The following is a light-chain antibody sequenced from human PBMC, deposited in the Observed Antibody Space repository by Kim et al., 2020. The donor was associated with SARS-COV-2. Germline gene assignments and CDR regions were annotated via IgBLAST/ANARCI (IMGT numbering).Light chain of an antibody. J-gene: IGKJ2*01. V-gene: IGKV3-20*01. Sequence: DIVLTQSPGTLSLSPGERATLSCRASQSVSSDYLVWYQQKRGQAPRLLIYRASSRATGIPDRFSGSGSGTDFTLTISRLEPEDFAVYYCQQYGSSRYTFGQGTKLEI. CDR3: QQYGSSRYT. CDR1: QSVSSDY. CDR2: RAS.